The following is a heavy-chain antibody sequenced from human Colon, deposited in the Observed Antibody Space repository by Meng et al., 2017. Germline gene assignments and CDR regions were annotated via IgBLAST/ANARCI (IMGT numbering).Heavy chain of an antibody. V-gene: IGHV1-8*01. J-gene: IGHJ4*02. CDR3: ARVSGFGQNFIRF. Sequence: QVQLGQSGAEVKKPGASGKVSCKTSEYTFTSYDIEWVRQATGQGLEWMGWMNPNTGKTGYAQKFQGRVTMTRNTSISTAYMELGSLSAEDTAVYFCARVSGFGQNFIRFWGQGTLVTVSS. CDR2: MNPNTGKT. CDR1: EYTFTSYD. D-gene: IGHD3-3*01.